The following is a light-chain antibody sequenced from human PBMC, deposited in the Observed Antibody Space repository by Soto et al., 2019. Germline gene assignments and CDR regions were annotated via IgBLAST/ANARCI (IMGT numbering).Light chain of an antibody. J-gene: IGKJ3*01. CDR3: LQYHSYPLT. V-gene: IGKV1-17*02. Sequence: DVQMTQSPSSLSASVGDRVTITCRASQGIRYDLGWYQQKPGKDPKRLIYAASNLQSGVPSRFSGSGSGTEFSLTFTDLQPEDFAYDYCLQYHSYPLTFGPGTKVYIK. CDR1: QGIRYD. CDR2: AAS.